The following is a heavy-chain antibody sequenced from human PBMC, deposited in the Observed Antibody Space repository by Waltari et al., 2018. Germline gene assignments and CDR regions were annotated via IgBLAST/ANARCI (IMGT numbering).Heavy chain of an antibody. CDR3: ARERRGDSGGYFDL. CDR1: GYTFTGSY. Sequence: QVQLVQSGAEVKKPGASVKVSCKASGYTFTGSYMHWVRQAPGQGLEWMVWINPNSGGTNDAHKFQGWVTMTRDTSISTAYMELSRLRSDDTAVYYCARERRGDSGGYFDLWGRGTLVTVSS. V-gene: IGHV1-2*04. D-gene: IGHD4-17*01. J-gene: IGHJ2*01. CDR2: INPNSGGT.